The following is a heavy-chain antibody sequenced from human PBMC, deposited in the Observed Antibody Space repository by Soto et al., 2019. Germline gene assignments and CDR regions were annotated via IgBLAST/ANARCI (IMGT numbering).Heavy chain of an antibody. V-gene: IGHV3-21*01. J-gene: IGHJ3*02. D-gene: IGHD3-22*01. CDR1: GFTFSSYS. CDR2: ISSSSSYI. Sequence: LRLSCAASGFTFSSYSMNWVRQAPGKGLEWVSSISSSSSYIYYADSVKGRFTISRDNAKNTLYLQMNSLRAEDTAVYYCARPYYYDSSGYHRVGAFDIWGQGTMVTVSS. CDR3: ARPYYYDSSGYHRVGAFDI.